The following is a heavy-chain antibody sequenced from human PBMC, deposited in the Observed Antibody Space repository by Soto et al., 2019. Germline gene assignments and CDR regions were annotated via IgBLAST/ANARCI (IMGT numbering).Heavy chain of an antibody. CDR2: IYYTGSS. Sequence: SETLSLTCTVSGGSISSVDSHWSWIRQLPGKGLELIGHIYYTGSSYYSPSLESRLTMSVDTSKSQFSLKLSSVTAADTAVYYCARAGGLADTYGFDAWGHGTLVTVSS. J-gene: IGHJ4*01. CDR1: GGSISSVDSH. D-gene: IGHD5-18*01. CDR3: ARAGGLADTYGFDA. V-gene: IGHV4-31*03.